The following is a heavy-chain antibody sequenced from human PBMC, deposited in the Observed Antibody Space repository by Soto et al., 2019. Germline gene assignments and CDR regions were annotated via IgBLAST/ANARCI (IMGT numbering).Heavy chain of an antibody. V-gene: IGHV4-34*01. D-gene: IGHD3-3*01. CDR2: INPSGST. CDR1: GGSITDYY. J-gene: IGHJ4*02. CDR3: ARGQAKVRFSVWSREKEWFYFDQ. Sequence: QVQVQQWGAGLLKPSETLSLTCAVYGGSITDYYWSWIRQSPGKGLDWIAEINPSGSTSYNPSLKSRVTISIDTSKSQFSLKLNSVAAADTGVYFCARGQAKVRFSVWSREKEWFYFDQWGQGTLVTVSS.